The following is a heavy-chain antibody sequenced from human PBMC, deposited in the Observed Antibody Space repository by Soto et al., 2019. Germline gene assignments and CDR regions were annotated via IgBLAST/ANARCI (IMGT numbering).Heavy chain of an antibody. CDR3: ARDRAPYSSSSAADY. CDR1: GGTFSSYA. J-gene: IGHJ4*02. V-gene: IGHV1-18*01. D-gene: IGHD6-6*01. Sequence: ASVKVSCKASGGTFSSYAISWVRQAPGQGLEWMGRISAYNGNTNYAQKLQGRVTMTTDTSTSTAYMELRSLRSDDTAVYYCARDRAPYSSSSAADYWGQGTLVTV. CDR2: ISAYNGNT.